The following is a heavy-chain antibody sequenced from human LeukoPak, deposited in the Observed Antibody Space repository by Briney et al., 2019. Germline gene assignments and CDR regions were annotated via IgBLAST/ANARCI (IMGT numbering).Heavy chain of an antibody. Sequence: PGGSLRLSCAASGFTFSSYGMHWVRQAPGKGLDWVAVTSYDGSNKYYADSVKGRFTISRDNSTNTLYLQINSRRAEDTAVYYCATHHPATYGDYRTLYYWGQGTLVTVSS. CDR3: ATHHPATYGDYRTLYY. J-gene: IGHJ4*02. CDR2: TSYDGSNK. CDR1: GFTFSSYG. V-gene: IGHV3-30*03. D-gene: IGHD4-17*01.